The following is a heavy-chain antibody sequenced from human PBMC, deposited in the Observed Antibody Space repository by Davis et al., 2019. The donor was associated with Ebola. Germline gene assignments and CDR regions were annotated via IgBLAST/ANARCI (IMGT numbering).Heavy chain of an antibody. CDR2: IYPADSDT. J-gene: IGHJ5*02. V-gene: IGHV5-51*01. D-gene: IGHD4-23*01. Sequence: GESLKISCKGSGYGFTNYWIGWVRQMPGKGLEWMGIIYPADSDTRYSPAFQGQVSISVDKSTSTAYLQWSSLKASDTAMYYCARSIVGGKSGRWFDPWGQGTLVTVSS. CDR3: ARSIVGGKSGRWFDP. CDR1: GYGFTNYW.